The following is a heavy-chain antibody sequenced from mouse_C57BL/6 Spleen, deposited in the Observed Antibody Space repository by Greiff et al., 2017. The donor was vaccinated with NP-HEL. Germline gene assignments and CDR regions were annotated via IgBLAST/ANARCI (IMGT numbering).Heavy chain of an antibody. CDR1: GYTFTSYW. V-gene: IGHV1-53*01. D-gene: IGHD1-1*01. J-gene: IGHJ2*01. Sequence: QVQLQQPGTELVKPGASVKLSCKASGYTFTSYWMHWVKQRPGQGLEWIGNINPSNGRTNYNEKFKSKATLTVDKSSSTAYMQLSSLTSEDSAVYYCARCVTTVVAKVFDYWGQGTTLTVSS. CDR2: INPSNGRT. CDR3: ARCVTTVVAKVFDY.